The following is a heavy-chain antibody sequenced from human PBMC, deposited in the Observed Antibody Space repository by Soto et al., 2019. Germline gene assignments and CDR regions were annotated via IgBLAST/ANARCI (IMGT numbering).Heavy chain of an antibody. Sequence: GGSLRLSCAASGFTFSNFGMHWVRQAPGKGLEWVAVISYDGNNKYYADSVKGRFTISRDNSKNTLYLQMNSLRAEDTAVYYCAKARGSYWDDAFDIWGQGTMVTVSS. CDR1: GFTFSNFG. CDR2: ISYDGNNK. CDR3: AKARGSYWDDAFDI. V-gene: IGHV3-30*18. D-gene: IGHD1-26*01. J-gene: IGHJ3*02.